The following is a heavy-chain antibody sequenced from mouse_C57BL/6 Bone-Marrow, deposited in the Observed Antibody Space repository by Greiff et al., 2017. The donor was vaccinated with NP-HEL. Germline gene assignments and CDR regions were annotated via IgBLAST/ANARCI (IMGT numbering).Heavy chain of an antibody. CDR3: ARPPYYGSSYAWYFDV. V-gene: IGHV5-6*01. Sequence: VQLKESGGDLVKPGGSLKLSCAASGFTFSSYGMSWVRQTPDKRLEWVATISSGGSYTYYPDSVKGRFTISRDNAKNTLYLQMSSLKSEDTAMYYCARPPYYGSSYAWYFDVWGTGTTVTVSS. D-gene: IGHD1-1*01. CDR2: ISSGGSYT. CDR1: GFTFSSYG. J-gene: IGHJ1*03.